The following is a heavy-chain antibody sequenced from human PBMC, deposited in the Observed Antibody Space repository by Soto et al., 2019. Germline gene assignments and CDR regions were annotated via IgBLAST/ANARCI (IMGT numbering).Heavy chain of an antibody. D-gene: IGHD2-2*01. CDR3: ARVEVVVVPAAMSYCMDV. J-gene: IGHJ6*03. V-gene: IGHV4-59*01. Sequence: ETLSLTCTVSGGSISSYYWSWIRQPPGKGLEWIGYIYYSGSTNYNPSLKSRVTISVDTSKNQFSLKLSSVTAADTAVYYCARVEVVVVPAAMSYCMDVWGKGTTVTVSS. CDR2: IYYSGST. CDR1: GGSISSYY.